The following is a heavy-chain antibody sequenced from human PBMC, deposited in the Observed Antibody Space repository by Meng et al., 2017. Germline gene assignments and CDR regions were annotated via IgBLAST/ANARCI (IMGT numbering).Heavy chain of an antibody. CDR2: IYSGGST. J-gene: IGHJ4*02. V-gene: IGHV3-53*04. CDR3: ARDLHGLDY. CDR1: GFTFSNAW. Sequence: GGSLRLSCAASGFTFSNAWMSWVRQAPGKGLEWVSVIYSGGSTYYADSVKGRFTISRHNSKNTLYLQMNSLRAEDTAVYYCARDLHGLDYWGQGTLVTVSS.